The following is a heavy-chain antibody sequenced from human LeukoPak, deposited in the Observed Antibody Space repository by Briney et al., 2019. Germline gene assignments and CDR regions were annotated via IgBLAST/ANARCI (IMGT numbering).Heavy chain of an antibody. V-gene: IGHV3-53*01. D-gene: IGHD3-10*01. Sequence: GGSLRLSCAASGFTVSSNYMSWVRQAPGKGLEWVSVIYSGGSTYYADSVRGRFTISRDSSKNTLYLQMNSLRAEDTAVYYCAKDLDTMIRGVNVYWGQGTLVTVSS. CDR1: GFTVSSNY. CDR3: AKDLDTMIRGVNVY. J-gene: IGHJ4*02. CDR2: IYSGGST.